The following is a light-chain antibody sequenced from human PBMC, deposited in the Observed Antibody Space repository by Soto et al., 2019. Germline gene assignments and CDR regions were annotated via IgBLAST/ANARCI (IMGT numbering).Light chain of an antibody. CDR2: ATS. V-gene: IGKV3-11*01. J-gene: IGKJ3*01. CDR3: QQRSSWPFT. CDR1: QSIGNY. Sequence: EILMTQSPATLSVSPGEGATLSCRASQSIGNYLAWYQQKPGQAPRLLIYATSNRATGIPARFSGSGSGTDFTLTISSLEPEDFAVYYCQQRSSWPFTFGPGTKVDI.